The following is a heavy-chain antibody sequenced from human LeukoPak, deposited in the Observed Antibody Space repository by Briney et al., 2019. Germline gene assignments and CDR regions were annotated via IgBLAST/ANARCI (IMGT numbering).Heavy chain of an antibody. D-gene: IGHD3-22*01. J-gene: IGHJ3*02. Sequence: ASVKVSCKASGYTFTSYDINWVRQATGQGLEWMGWMNPNSGNTGYAQKFQGRVTITRNTSISTAYMELSSLRSEDTAVYYCARGVVVITGGDAFDIWGQGTMVTVSS. CDR2: MNPNSGNT. V-gene: IGHV1-8*03. CDR3: ARGVVVITGGDAFDI. CDR1: GYTFTSYD.